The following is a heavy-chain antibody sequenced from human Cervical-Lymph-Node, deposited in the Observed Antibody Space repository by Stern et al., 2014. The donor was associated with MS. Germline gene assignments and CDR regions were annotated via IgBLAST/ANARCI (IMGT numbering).Heavy chain of an antibody. D-gene: IGHD4-11*01. J-gene: IGHJ4*02. CDR1: GDTFSNYA. CDR3: ALRRSYYVY. CDR2: LIPFFGAT. Sequence: DQLVESGSEVKKPGSSVIVSCKPSGDTFSNYALSWVRQAPGQGLEWVGGLIPFFGATRYGQKFQGRVTITPEESTGTAFMELSNLTSDDTAVYHCALRRSYYVYWGQGTLITVSS. V-gene: IGHV1-69*13.